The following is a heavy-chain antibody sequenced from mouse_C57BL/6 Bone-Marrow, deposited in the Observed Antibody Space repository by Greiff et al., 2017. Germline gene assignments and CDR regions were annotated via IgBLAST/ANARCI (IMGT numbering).Heavy chain of an antibody. D-gene: IGHD1-1*01. J-gene: IGHJ3*01. CDR3: TRDAYYYGSSYWFAY. V-gene: IGHV5-9-1*02. Sequence: EVHLVESGEGLVKPGGSLKLSCAASGFTFSSYAMSWVRQTPEKRLEWVAYISSGGDYIYYADTVKGRFTISRDTARNTLYLQMSSLKSEDTTMYYCTRDAYYYGSSYWFAYWGQGTLVTVSA. CDR1: GFTFSSYA. CDR2: ISSGGDYI.